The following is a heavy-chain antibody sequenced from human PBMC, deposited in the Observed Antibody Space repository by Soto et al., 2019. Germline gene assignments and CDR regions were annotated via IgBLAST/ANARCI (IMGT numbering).Heavy chain of an antibody. CDR3: ARCRGGVASF. V-gene: IGHV2-5*02. Sequence: QITLNESGPALVKPTQTLTLTCTFSGFSLNTRDVGVGWIRQPPGKALEWLGVVYWDDDKTYSPSLKSRLTITKDTPIAPVVLRMTKMDPVDTATYYCARCRGGVASFWGQGTLVTVSS. CDR1: GFSLNTRDVG. D-gene: IGHD3-16*01. J-gene: IGHJ4*02. CDR2: VYWDDDK.